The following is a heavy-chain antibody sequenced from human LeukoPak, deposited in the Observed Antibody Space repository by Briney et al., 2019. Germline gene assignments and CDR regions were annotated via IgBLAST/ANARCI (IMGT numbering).Heavy chain of an antibody. CDR2: VSYDGNLQ. CDR1: GFIFSNHA. CDR3: ARESLYLRGPLPIFFFEF. J-gene: IGHJ4*02. V-gene: IGHV3-30*03. Sequence: GRSLRLSCAASGFIFSNHAIHWVRQAPGKGLEWVAAVSYDGNLQHYADAVKGRFTVSRDNSKNTVFLQMNNLRVDDTATYFCARESLYLRGPLPIFFFEFWGQGTLVTVSS. D-gene: IGHD3-10*01.